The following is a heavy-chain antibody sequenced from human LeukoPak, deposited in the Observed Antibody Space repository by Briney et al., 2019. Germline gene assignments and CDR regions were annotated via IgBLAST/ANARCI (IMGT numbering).Heavy chain of an antibody. V-gene: IGHV3-9*01. CDR2: ISWNSGSI. CDR1: GFTFDDYA. Sequence: GRSLRLSCAASGFTFDDYAMHWVRQAPGKGLEWVSGISWNSGSIGYADSVKGRFTLSRDNARNSVYLQMNSLRTEDTALYYCVTDGDKWNDFEYWGQGTLVTVSS. J-gene: IGHJ4*02. D-gene: IGHD1-1*01. CDR3: VTDGDKWNDFEY.